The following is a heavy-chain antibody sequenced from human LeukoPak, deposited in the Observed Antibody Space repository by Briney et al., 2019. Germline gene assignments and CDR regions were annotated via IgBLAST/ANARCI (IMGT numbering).Heavy chain of an antibody. CDR2: MNPKSGDT. Sequence: ASVRVSCKTSGYIFIDYEINWVRQATGQGLEWMGWMNPKSGDTGYEQKFQGRVTITRDYSISTVYMELSRLRSDDTALYYCARGRYMDVWGKGTTVTVSS. CDR1: GYIFIDYE. J-gene: IGHJ6*03. V-gene: IGHV1-8*03. CDR3: ARGRYMDV.